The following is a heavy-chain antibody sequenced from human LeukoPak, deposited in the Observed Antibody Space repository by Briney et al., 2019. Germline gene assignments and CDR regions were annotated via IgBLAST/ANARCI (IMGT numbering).Heavy chain of an antibody. J-gene: IGHJ4*02. Sequence: KASETLSLTCTVSGGSISSSSYYWGWIRQPPGKGLEWIGRIYTSGSTNYNPSLKSRVTISVDTSKNQFSLKLSSVTAADTAVYYCARGRKTYYGSGSYIDYWGQGTLFTVSS. CDR1: GGSISSSSYY. D-gene: IGHD3-10*01. CDR2: IYTSGST. V-gene: IGHV4-39*07. CDR3: ARGRKTYYGSGSYIDY.